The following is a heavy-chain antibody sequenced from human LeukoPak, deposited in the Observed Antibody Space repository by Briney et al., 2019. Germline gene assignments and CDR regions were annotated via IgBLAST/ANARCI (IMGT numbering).Heavy chain of an antibody. CDR2: IYYSGST. V-gene: IGHV4-30-4*01. CDR3: GRDTGGYGYVDY. CDR1: GGAISRGDYY. D-gene: IGHD5-18*01. J-gene: IGHJ4*02. Sequence: PSETLSLTCTVSGGAISRGDYYWSWIRQPPGRGLEWIGYIYYSGSTYYNPPLKSRLVISVDTSKNQFSLKLNSVTAADTAVYYCGRDTGGYGYVDYWGQGTLVTVSS.